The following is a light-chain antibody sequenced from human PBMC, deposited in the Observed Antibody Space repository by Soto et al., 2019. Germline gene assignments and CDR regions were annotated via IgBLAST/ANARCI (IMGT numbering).Light chain of an antibody. V-gene: IGLV1-47*01. J-gene: IGLJ3*02. CDR2: RNN. CDR3: AAWDDSLSGQV. CDR1: SSNIGAGYD. Sequence: QSVLTQPPSVSGAPGQRVTISCTGSSSNIGAGYDVYWYQQLPGTAPKLLIYRNNQRPSGVPDRFSGSKSGTSASLAISGLRSEDEADYYCAAWDDSLSGQVFGGGTKVTVL.